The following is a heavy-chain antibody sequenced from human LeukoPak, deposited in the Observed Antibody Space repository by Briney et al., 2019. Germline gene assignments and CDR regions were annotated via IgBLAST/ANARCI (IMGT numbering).Heavy chain of an antibody. Sequence: SETLSLTCAVSGASISGSGYYLGWIRQSPGKGLEWIGYIYYSGSTNYNPSLKSRVTISVDTSKNQFSLKLSSVTAADTAVYYCARAFEGGSGYNWFDPWGQGTLVTVSS. CDR3: ARAFEGGSGYNWFDP. V-gene: IGHV4-61*08. CDR1: GASISGSGYY. D-gene: IGHD3-10*01. J-gene: IGHJ5*02. CDR2: IYYSGST.